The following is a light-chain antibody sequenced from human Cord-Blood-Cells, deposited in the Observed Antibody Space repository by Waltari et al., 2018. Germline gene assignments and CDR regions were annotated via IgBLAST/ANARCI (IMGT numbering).Light chain of an antibody. Sequence: IQMTQSPSSLSASVGERVTIPCRASQSISSYLNWYQQKPGKAPKLLIYAASSLQSGVPSTFSGSRSVTDVTITISSLQPEDFATYYCQQSYSTLPWTFGQGTTVEIK. CDR1: QSISSY. V-gene: IGKV1-39*01. J-gene: IGKJ1*01. CDR2: AAS. CDR3: QQSYSTLPWT.